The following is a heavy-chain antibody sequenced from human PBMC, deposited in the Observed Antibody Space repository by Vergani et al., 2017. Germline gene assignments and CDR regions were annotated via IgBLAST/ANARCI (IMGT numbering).Heavy chain of an antibody. D-gene: IGHD1-1*01. V-gene: IGHV1-3*01. CDR2: INAGNGNT. J-gene: IGHJ3*01. CDR1: GYTFTSYA. Sequence: QVQLVQSGAEVKKPGASVKVSCKASGYTFTSYAMHWVRQAPGQRLEWMGWINAGNGNTKYAQKFQGRVTITRDTSASTAYMELSSLRSEDTAVYYCARDRAYSVQGPNDAFDFWGQGTMVTVSS. CDR3: ARDRAYSVQGPNDAFDF.